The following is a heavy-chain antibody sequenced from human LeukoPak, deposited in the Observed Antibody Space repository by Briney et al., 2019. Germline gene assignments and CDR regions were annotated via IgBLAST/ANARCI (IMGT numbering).Heavy chain of an antibody. CDR3: ARYYGSGNY. J-gene: IGHJ4*02. V-gene: IGHV3-30*02. Sequence: GGSLRLSCAASGFTVSSNYMSWVRQAPGKGLEWVAFIRYDGSNKYYADSVKGRFTISRDNSKNTLYLQMNSLRAEDTAAYYCARYYGSGNYWGQGTLVTVSS. CDR1: GFTVSSNY. CDR2: IRYDGSNK. D-gene: IGHD3-10*01.